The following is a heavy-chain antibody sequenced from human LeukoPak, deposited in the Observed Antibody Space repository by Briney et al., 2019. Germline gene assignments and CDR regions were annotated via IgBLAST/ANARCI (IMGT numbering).Heavy chain of an antibody. CDR1: GVSIGGFY. J-gene: IGHJ4*02. CDR2: SHTGGSI. CDR3: ARRRGGFGEGEFDY. Sequence: PSETLSLTCTVSGVSIGGFYWNWIRQPPRKGLEWVGYSHTGGSISSNPSLNSRVAFSMDTSKNQVSLRLNSVTATDTAVYYCARRRGGFGEGEFDYWGQGIPVTVST. D-gene: IGHD3-10*01. V-gene: IGHV4-4*08.